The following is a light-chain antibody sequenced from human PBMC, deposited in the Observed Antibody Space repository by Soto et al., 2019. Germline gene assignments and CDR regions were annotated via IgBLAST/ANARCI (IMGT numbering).Light chain of an antibody. V-gene: IGKV3-20*01. J-gene: IGKJ1*01. CDR3: QQYGSSPRT. CDR2: GAS. CDR1: ESVSSSY. Sequence: TMLTQSPGTLSLSLGERATLSVRVCESVSSSYLAWYQQKPGQAPRLLIYGASSRATGIPDRFSGSGSGTGFSLAISSLQPEDFAVYYCQQYGSSPRTFGQGTKVDIK.